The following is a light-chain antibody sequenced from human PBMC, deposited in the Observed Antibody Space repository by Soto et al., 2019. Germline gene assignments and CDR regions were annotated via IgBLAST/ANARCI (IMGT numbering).Light chain of an antibody. CDR1: RSNIGSNT. J-gene: IGLJ2*01. Sequence: QSVLTQPPSESGTPGQRVTISCSGSRSNIGSNTVNWYQQVPGTAPKFLIYSNNQRPSGVPKRFSGSKSGTSASLAISGLXXEDEADYYCATWDDSLXGHVVFGGGTKLTVL. CDR3: ATWDDSLXGHVV. V-gene: IGLV1-44*01. CDR2: SNN.